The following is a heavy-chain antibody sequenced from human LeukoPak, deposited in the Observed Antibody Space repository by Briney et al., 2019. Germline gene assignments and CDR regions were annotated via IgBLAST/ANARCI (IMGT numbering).Heavy chain of an antibody. Sequence: PGGSLRLSCAASGFTFSSYSMNWVRQAPGKGLEWVSSISSSSSYIYYADSVKGRFTISRDNAKNSLYLQMNSLRAEDTAVYYCARDAAAAGTYYFDYWGQGTLVTVSS. D-gene: IGHD6-13*01. J-gene: IGHJ4*02. CDR1: GFTFSSYS. V-gene: IGHV3-21*01. CDR3: ARDAAAAGTYYFDY. CDR2: ISSSSSYI.